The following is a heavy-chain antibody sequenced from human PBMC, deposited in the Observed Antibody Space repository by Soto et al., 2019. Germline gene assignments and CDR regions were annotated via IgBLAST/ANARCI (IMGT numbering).Heavy chain of an antibody. D-gene: IGHD3-9*01. CDR2: ISGSGGST. J-gene: IGHJ4*02. CDR3: AKGINYDILTGYYNSGYY. CDR1: GFTFSSYA. V-gene: IGHV3-23*01. Sequence: GGSLRLSCAASGFTFSSYAMSWVRQAPGKGLEWVSAISGSGGSTYYADSVKGRFTTSRDNSKNTLYLQMNSLRAEDTAVYYCAKGINYDILTGYYNSGYYWGQGTLVTVSS.